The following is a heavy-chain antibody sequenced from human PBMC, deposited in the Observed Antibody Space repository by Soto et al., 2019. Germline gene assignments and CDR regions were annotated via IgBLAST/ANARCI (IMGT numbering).Heavy chain of an antibody. CDR1: GGTFSSYA. J-gene: IGHJ4*02. V-gene: IGHV1-69*13. CDR3: ARDRCSGGSGYQRHFFDY. CDR2: IIPIFGTA. D-gene: IGHD2-15*01. Sequence: GASVKVSCKASGGTFSSYAISWVRQAPGQGLEWMGGIIPIFGTANYAQKFQGRVTITADESTSTAYMELSSLRSEDTAVYYCARDRCSGGSGYQRHFFDYRAQGTLVTVSS.